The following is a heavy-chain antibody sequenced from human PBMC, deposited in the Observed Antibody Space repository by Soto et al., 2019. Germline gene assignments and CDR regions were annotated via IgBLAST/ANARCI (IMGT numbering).Heavy chain of an antibody. D-gene: IGHD3-22*01. CDR2: IYYSGST. V-gene: IGHV4-59*01. J-gene: IGHJ5*02. CDR3: ARDGTYYYDSSGPPGPWFDP. Sequence: SETLSLTCTVSGGSISSYYWSWIRQPPGKGLEWIGYIYYSGSTNYNPSLKSRVTISVDMSKNQFSLKLSSVTAADTAVYYCARDGTYYYDSSGPPGPWFDPWGQGTLVTVSS. CDR1: GGSISSYY.